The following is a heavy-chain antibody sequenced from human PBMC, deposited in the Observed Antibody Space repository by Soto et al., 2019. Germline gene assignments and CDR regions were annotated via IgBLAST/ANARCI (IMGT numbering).Heavy chain of an antibody. CDR1: GGSISSYY. CDR3: ARDLESYASWFDP. CDR2: IYYSGST. V-gene: IGHV4-59*12. Sequence: PETLSLTCTVSGGSISSYYWSWIRQPPGKGLEWIGYIYYSGSTNYNPSLKSRVTISVDTSKNQFSLKLSSVTAADTAVYYCARDLESYASWFDPWGQGTLVTVSS. D-gene: IGHD3-16*01. J-gene: IGHJ5*02.